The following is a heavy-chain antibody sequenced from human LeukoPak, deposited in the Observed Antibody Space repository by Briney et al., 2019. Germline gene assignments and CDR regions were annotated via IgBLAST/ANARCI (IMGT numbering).Heavy chain of an antibody. J-gene: IGHJ4*02. CDR1: GFTFTSSA. V-gene: IGHV1-58*01. Sequence: SVKVSYKASGFTFTSSAVQWVRQARGQRLEWIGWIVVGSGNTNYAQKFQERVTITRDMSTSTAYMELSSLRSEDTAVYYCAADRYCSGGSCYYFFDYWGQGTLVTVSS. CDR2: IVVGSGNT. D-gene: IGHD2-15*01. CDR3: AADRYCSGGSCYYFFDY.